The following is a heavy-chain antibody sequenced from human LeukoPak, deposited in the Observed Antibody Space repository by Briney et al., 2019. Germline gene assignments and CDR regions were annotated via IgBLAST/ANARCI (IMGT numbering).Heavy chain of an antibody. CDR3: ARDGLAGGYYGSGSYYNERWGTGY. Sequence: GGSLRLSCAASGFTFSSYSMNWVRQAPGKGLEWVSSISSSSSYIYYADSVKGRFTISRDNAKNSLYLQMNSLRAEDTAVYYCARDGLAGGYYGSGSYYNERWGTGYWGQGTLVTVSS. CDR1: GFTFSSYS. J-gene: IGHJ4*02. CDR2: ISSSSSYI. D-gene: IGHD3-10*01. V-gene: IGHV3-21*01.